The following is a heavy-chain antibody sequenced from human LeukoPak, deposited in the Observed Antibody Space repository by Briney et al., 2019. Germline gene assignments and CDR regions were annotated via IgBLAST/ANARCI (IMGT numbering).Heavy chain of an antibody. J-gene: IGHJ4*02. V-gene: IGHV1-2*04. CDR3: TRVPSSGRYGVYFDY. Sequence: ASVKVSCKASGYIFTGYYMHWVRQAPGQGLEWMGWINPNSGGTNYAQKFQGWVTMTRDTSISTAYMELSRLRSDDTAVYYCTRVPSSGRYGVYFDYWGQGTLVTVSS. D-gene: IGHD6-19*01. CDR1: GYIFTGYY. CDR2: INPNSGGT.